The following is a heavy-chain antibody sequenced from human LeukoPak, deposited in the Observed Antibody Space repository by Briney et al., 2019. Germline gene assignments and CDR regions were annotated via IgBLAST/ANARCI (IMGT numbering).Heavy chain of an antibody. J-gene: IGHJ5*02. D-gene: IGHD3-9*01. CDR2: IYYSGNT. V-gene: IGHV4-39*07. Sequence: PSETLSLTCTVSGGSVSSSSYYWGWIRQPPGKGLEWIGSIYYSGNTYYNPSLKSRVTISVDTSKNQFSLKLSSVTAADTAVYYCARGRKYFPLTRTAKNWFDPWGQGTLVTVSS. CDR3: ARGRKYFPLTRTAKNWFDP. CDR1: GGSVSSSSYY.